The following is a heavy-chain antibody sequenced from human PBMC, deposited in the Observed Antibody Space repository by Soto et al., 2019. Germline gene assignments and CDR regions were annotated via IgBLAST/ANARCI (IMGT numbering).Heavy chain of an antibody. J-gene: IGHJ4*01. CDR2: ITGSGGVT. CDR1: GFTFSVSA. Sequence: GGSLRLSCAASGFTFSVSAMTWVRQAPGRGLEWVSGITGSGGVTFYADSVKGRFTISRDDSKNLLFLQMNSLRAEDTAVYYCTKDLRTVTEWWGHGTLVTVSS. D-gene: IGHD4-17*01. V-gene: IGHV3-23*01. CDR3: TKDLRTVTEW.